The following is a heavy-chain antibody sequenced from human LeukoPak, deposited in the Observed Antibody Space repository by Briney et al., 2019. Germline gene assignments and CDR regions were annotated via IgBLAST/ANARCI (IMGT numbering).Heavy chain of an antibody. V-gene: IGHV4-34*01. CDR1: GGSFSGYY. J-gene: IGHJ6*03. Sequence: SETLSLTCAVYGGSFSGYYWSWIRQPPGKGLEWIGEINHSGSTNYNPSLKSRVTISVDTSKNQFSLKLSSVTAADTAVYYCARDRKTMVRGLYYYYMDVWGKGTSVTVSS. D-gene: IGHD3-10*01. CDR2: INHSGST. CDR3: ARDRKTMVRGLYYYYMDV.